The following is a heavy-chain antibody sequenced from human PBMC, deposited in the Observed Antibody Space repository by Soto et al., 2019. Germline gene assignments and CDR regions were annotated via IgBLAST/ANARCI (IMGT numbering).Heavy chain of an antibody. CDR2: IKQDGSEK. D-gene: IGHD3-22*01. J-gene: IGHJ4*02. CDR1: WFTFSSYW. CDR3: ARFIPSYYYDSSGRFDY. V-gene: IGHV3-7*03. Sequence: PGGSQGLSWAASWFTFSSYWMSWVRQAPGKGLEWVANIKQDGSEKYYVDSVKGRFTISRDNAKNSLYLQMNSLRAEDTAVYYCARFIPSYYYDSSGRFDYWGQGTLVTVSS.